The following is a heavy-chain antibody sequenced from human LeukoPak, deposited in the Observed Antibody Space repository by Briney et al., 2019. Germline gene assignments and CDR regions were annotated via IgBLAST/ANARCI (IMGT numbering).Heavy chain of an antibody. J-gene: IGHJ4*02. V-gene: IGHV3-30*02. D-gene: IGHD2-2*02. CDR2: IRYDGSNK. Sequence: PGGSLRLSCAASGFTFSSYGMHWVRQAPGKGLEWVAFIRYDGSNKYYADSVKGRFTISRDNSKNTLYLQMNSRRAEDTAVYYCAGRYCSSTSCYSDYWGQGTLVTVSS. CDR1: GFTFSSYG. CDR3: AGRYCSSTSCYSDY.